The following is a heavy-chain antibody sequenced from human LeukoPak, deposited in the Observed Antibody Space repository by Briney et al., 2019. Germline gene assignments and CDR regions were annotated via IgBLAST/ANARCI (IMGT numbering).Heavy chain of an antibody. J-gene: IGHJ3*02. CDR1: GGSINNYY. V-gene: IGHV4-59*01. Sequence: PSETLSLTCTVSGGSINNYYWSWIRQSPGKGLEWIGYIYYSGSTNYNPPLTSRVTISVDTSKNHFSLKLSSVTAADTAVYYCARVVTTVDAFDIWGQGTMVTVSS. CDR3: ARVVTTVDAFDI. D-gene: IGHD4-17*01. CDR2: IYYSGST.